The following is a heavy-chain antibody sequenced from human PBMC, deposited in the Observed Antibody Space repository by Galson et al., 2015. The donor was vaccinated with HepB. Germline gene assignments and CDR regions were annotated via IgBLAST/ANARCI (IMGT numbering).Heavy chain of an antibody. Sequence: SLRLSCAASGFTFDNYALHWVQQASVKGLEWVSGIGWNSGTIGYADSVKGRFTISIDNAKNSLYLQMNSLRAEDTALYYCTSAFDIWGQGTMVIVSS. CDR1: GFTFDNYA. CDR2: IGWNSGTI. CDR3: TSAFDI. V-gene: IGHV3-9*01. J-gene: IGHJ3*02.